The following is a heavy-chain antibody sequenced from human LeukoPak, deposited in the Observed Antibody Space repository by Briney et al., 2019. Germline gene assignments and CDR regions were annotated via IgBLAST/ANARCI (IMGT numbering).Heavy chain of an antibody. CDR2: ITPIFATP. D-gene: IGHD2-2*02. Sequence: SVKVSCKASGGTFSNYAISWVRQAPGQGLEWMGGITPIFATPSYAQKFQGRVTITADESTSTAYVELSGLRSEDTAVYYCARWAGYCRITNCYSAFDYWGQGALVTVSS. CDR3: ARWAGYCRITNCYSAFDY. CDR1: GGTFSNYA. V-gene: IGHV1-69*13. J-gene: IGHJ4*02.